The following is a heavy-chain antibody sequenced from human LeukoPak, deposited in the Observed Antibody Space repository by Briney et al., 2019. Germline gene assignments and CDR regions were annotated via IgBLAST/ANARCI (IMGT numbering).Heavy chain of an antibody. CDR3: ARESSGWYGYYYGMDV. D-gene: IGHD6-19*01. J-gene: IGHJ6*02. CDR1: GFTFSSYA. V-gene: IGHV3-23*01. Sequence: GGSLRLSCAASGFTFSSYAMSWVRQAPGKGLEWVSAISGSGGSTYYADSVKGRFTISRDNAKNSLYLQMNSLRAEDTAVYYCARESSGWYGYYYGMDVWGQGTTVTVSS. CDR2: ISGSGGST.